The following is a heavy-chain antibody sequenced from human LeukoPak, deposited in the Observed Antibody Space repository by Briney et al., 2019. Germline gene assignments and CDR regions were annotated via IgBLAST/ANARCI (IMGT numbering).Heavy chain of an antibody. Sequence: GGSLRLSCVGSGFTFSDAWMSWVRQAPGKGLEWVGRIKSKSDGGTIDYAAPVKGRFTISRDDSRNTLYLQMNSLKTEDTTVYYCTTRRQDGWWGQGTLVTVS. CDR3: TTRRQDGW. CDR1: GFTFSDAW. J-gene: IGHJ4*02. V-gene: IGHV3-15*01. D-gene: IGHD2-15*01. CDR2: IKSKSDGGTI.